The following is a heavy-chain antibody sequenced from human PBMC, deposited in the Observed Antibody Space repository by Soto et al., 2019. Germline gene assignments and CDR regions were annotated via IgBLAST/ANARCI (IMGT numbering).Heavy chain of an antibody. V-gene: IGHV3-23*01. Sequence: GGSLRLSCESSGFIFSDYAMNWVRQAPGKGLKWVSAISGSDGGTYYADSVKGRFSLSRDNSKDTVYLQMNSLRAEDTAVYYCAKDLGVLSGRAVIVNQLDYLGQGTLVTVSS. J-gene: IGHJ4*02. D-gene: IGHD3-16*02. CDR3: AKDLGVLSGRAVIVNQLDY. CDR2: ISGSDGGT. CDR1: GFIFSDYA.